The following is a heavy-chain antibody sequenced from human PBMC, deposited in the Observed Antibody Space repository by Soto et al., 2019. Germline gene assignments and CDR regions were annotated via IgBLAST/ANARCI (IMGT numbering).Heavy chain of an antibody. CDR3: ARISDYGDYARYYYYYMDV. CDR1: GGSFSGYY. J-gene: IGHJ6*03. V-gene: IGHV4-34*01. D-gene: IGHD4-17*01. CDR2: IYHSGST. Sequence: SETLSLTCAVYGGSFSGYYWSWIRQPPGKGLEWIGEIYHSGSTNYNPSLKSRVTISVDKSKNQFSLKLSSVTAADTAVYYCARISDYGDYARYYYYYMDVWGKGTTVTVSS.